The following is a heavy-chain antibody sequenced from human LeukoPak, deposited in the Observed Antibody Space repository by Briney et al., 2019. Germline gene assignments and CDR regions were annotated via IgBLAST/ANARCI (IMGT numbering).Heavy chain of an antibody. J-gene: IGHJ6*02. D-gene: IGHD4-11*01. CDR3: AGVSVLQPAYFYYGMEV. Sequence: PGGSLRLSCAASGFTVGIDYISWVRQAPGKGLEWVSVIYSGGSTYYADSVKGRFTISRDNSKNTLYLQMNSMRAEDTAVYYCAGVSVLQPAYFYYGMEVWGQGTTVTASS. CDR2: IYSGGST. CDR1: GFTVGIDY. V-gene: IGHV3-66*01.